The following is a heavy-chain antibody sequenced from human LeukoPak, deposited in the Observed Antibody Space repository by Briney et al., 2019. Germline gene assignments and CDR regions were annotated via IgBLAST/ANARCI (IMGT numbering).Heavy chain of an antibody. CDR3: ARHQPYYYMDV. CDR2: IYPGDSDT. CDR1: GYSFASYW. Sequence: GESLKISCKASGYSFASYWIGWVRQMPGKGLEWMGKIYPGDSDTRYSPSFEGQVTISADKSVSTAYLQWSSLKASDTAMYYCARHQPYYYMDVWGKGTTVTVSS. J-gene: IGHJ6*03. V-gene: IGHV5-51*01.